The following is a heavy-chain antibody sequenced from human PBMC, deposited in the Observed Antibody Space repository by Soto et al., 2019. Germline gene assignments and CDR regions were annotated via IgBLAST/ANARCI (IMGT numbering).Heavy chain of an antibody. CDR2: THYSGAT. Sequence: QVQLQESGPGLVKPSQTLSLTCTVSGGSISSYDYYWSWFRQSPGKGLEWIGYTHYSGATDYNPSLKSRLTISLDTSRSQFSLRLRSVTAADTAVYFCATRPYYDFYSCHSSFYVDSWGQGTLGTVSS. CDR3: ATRPYYDFYSCHSSFYVDS. J-gene: IGHJ4*02. D-gene: IGHD3-3*01. V-gene: IGHV4-30-4*01. CDR1: GGSISSYDYY.